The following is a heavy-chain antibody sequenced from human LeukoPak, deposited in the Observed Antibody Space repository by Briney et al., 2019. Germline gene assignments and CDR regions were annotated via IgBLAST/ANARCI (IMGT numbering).Heavy chain of an antibody. D-gene: IGHD3-22*01. Sequence: SETLSLTCVVSGVSFSAHYWSWIRQPPGRGLDWIGEINHSGSTNYNPSLKSRVTMSVDRSKNQFSLKRSSVNAADTAVYYCARYFTFDSSGYYDTFDYWGQGTMVTVSS. CDR3: ARYFTFDSSGYYDTFDY. CDR1: GVSFSAHY. V-gene: IGHV4-34*01. J-gene: IGHJ4*02. CDR2: INHSGST.